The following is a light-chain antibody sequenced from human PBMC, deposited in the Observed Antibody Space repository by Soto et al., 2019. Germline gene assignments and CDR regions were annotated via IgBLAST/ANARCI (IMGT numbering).Light chain of an antibody. CDR2: AAS. V-gene: IGKV1-5*01. CDR3: QQYNSYSTWT. Sequence: DIQMTQSPSTLSASVGDTVTITCRASESIDNWLAWYQQKPGKAPKLLIFAASTLVRGVPSRFSGRGSGTEFTLTISSLQPDDFATYYCQQYNSYSTWTCGQGTKGDI. J-gene: IGKJ1*01. CDR1: ESIDNW.